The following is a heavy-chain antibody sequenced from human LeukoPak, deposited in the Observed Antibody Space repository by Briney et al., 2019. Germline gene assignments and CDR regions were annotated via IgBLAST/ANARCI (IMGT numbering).Heavy chain of an antibody. V-gene: IGHV3-21*05. CDR1: GFTFSRYA. J-gene: IGHJ4*02. D-gene: IGHD2-2*01. Sequence: GGSLRLSCAASGFTFSRYAMNWVRQAPGKGLEWVSYINTDSSDIHYADSVKGRFTISRDNARNTLYLQLSSLGAEDSGVYYCARDTFQPGLIDSWGQGTLVTVSS. CDR3: ARDTFQPGLIDS. CDR2: INTDSSDI.